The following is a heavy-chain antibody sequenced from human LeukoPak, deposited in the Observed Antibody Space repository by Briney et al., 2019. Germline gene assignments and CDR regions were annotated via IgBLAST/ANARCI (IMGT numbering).Heavy chain of an antibody. CDR1: GYSFTSYW. J-gene: IGHJ2*01. CDR3: ARSIAAAGPAFDL. CDR2: IYPGDSDT. D-gene: IGHD6-13*01. Sequence: GESLKISCKGSGYSFTSYWIGWVRQMPGKGLEWMGIIYPGDSDTRYSPSFQGQVTISADKSISTVYLQWSSLKASDTATYYCARSIAAAGPAFDLWGRGTLVTVSS. V-gene: IGHV5-51*01.